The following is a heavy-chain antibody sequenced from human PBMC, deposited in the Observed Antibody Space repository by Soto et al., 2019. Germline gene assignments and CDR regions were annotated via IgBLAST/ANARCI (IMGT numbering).Heavy chain of an antibody. J-gene: IGHJ3*01. D-gene: IGHD6-13*01. CDR3: ARVRSSSWGLDDFDV. V-gene: IGHV3-72*01. CDR1: GFTFSDHY. Sequence: GGSLRLSCAASGFTFSDHYMDWVRQAPGEGLEWVGRIRNRANRYTTEYAASVGGRFTISRDDSKNTLFLQMNSLKTEDTAIYYCARVRSSSWGLDDFDVWGLGTMVTVSS. CDR2: IRNRANRYTT.